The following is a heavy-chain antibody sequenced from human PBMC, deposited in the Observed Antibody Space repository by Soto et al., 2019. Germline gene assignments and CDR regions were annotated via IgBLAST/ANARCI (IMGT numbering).Heavy chain of an antibody. CDR3: ARAYYDSRGLDY. CDR2: INAGNGNT. J-gene: IGHJ4*02. Sequence: QVQLVQSGAEVKKPAASVKVSCKASGYTFTSYAMHWVRQAPGQRLEWMGWINAGNGNTKYSQKFQGRVTITRDTSASTAYMELSSLRSEDTAVYYCARAYYDSRGLDYWGQGTLVTVSS. V-gene: IGHV1-3*01. CDR1: GYTFTSYA. D-gene: IGHD3-22*01.